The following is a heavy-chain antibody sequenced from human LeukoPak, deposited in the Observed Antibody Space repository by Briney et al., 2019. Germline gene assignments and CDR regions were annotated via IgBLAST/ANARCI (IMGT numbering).Heavy chain of an antibody. Sequence: GRSLRLSCAASGFTFSSYGMHWVRQAPGKGLEWVAVILYDGSNKYYAYSVKGRFTISRDNSKNTLYLQMNSLRAEGTAVYYCAKVYYYGSGSYDNWFDPWGQGTLVTVSS. D-gene: IGHD3-10*01. CDR1: GFTFSSYG. CDR2: ILYDGSNK. CDR3: AKVYYYGSGSYDNWFDP. J-gene: IGHJ5*02. V-gene: IGHV3-30*18.